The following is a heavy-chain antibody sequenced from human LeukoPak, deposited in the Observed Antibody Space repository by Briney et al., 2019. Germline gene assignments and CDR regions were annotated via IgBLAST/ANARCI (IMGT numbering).Heavy chain of an antibody. CDR2: ISGSGSTI. V-gene: IGHV3-23*01. CDR1: GFTFSSYA. J-gene: IGHJ4*02. CDR3: ARDQSDGDFLGY. D-gene: IGHD7-27*01. Sequence: GGSLRLSCAASGFTFSSYAMSWVRQAPGKGLEWVSAISGSGSTIYYADSVKGRFTISRDNAKNSLYLQMNSLRAEDTAVYYCARDQSDGDFLGYWGQGTLVTVSS.